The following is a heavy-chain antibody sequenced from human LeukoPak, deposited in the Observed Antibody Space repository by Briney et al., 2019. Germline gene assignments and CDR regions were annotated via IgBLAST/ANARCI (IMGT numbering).Heavy chain of an antibody. J-gene: IGHJ5*02. D-gene: IGHD1-26*01. CDR1: GYSISSGYY. CDR2: IYHSGST. V-gene: IGHV4-38-2*02. Sequence: PSENLSLTCTVSGYSISSGYYWGWIRQPPGKGLEWIGSIYHSGSTYYNPSLKSRVTVSVDTSKNQFSLKLSSVTAADTAVYYCARGSGYYTGIIVGATNNWFDPWGEGTLVTVSS. CDR3: ARGSGYYTGIIVGATNNWFDP.